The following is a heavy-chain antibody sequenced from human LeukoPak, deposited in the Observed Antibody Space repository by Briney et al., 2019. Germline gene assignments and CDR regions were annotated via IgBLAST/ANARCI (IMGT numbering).Heavy chain of an antibody. CDR1: GFAFRSYW. Sequence: GGSLRLSCAASGFAFRSYWMHWVCQAPGKGLVWVSRINGDGTITTYADSVKGRFTNSRDNAKNTLYLQMNSLRAEDTAIYYCTRDLDGSGSYHWFDPWGQGTLVTVSS. D-gene: IGHD3-10*01. V-gene: IGHV3-74*01. CDR3: TRDLDGSGSYHWFDP. CDR2: INGDGTIT. J-gene: IGHJ5*02.